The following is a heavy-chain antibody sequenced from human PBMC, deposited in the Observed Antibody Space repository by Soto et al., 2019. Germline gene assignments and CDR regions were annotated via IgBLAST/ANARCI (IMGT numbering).Heavy chain of an antibody. D-gene: IGHD6-19*01. CDR2: ISGSGGST. CDR3: AKTTGIAVAAIPRL. V-gene: IGHV3-23*01. Sequence: EVQLLESGGGLVQPGGSLRLSCAASGFTFSSYAMSWVRQAPGKGLEWVSAISGSGGSTYYADSVKGRFTISRDNSKNTLYLQMNSMRAEDTAVYYCAKTTGIAVAAIPRLWGRGTLVTVSS. J-gene: IGHJ2*01. CDR1: GFTFSSYA.